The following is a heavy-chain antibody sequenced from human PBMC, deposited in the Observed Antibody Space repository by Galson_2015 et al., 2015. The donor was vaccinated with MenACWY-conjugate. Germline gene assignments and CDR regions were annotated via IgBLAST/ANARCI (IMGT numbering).Heavy chain of an antibody. V-gene: IGHV3-21*06. J-gene: IGHJ4*02. CDR3: VRDATISGRLIPQHFDH. CDR1: GFSFSSYT. D-gene: IGHD3-3*01. Sequence: SLRLSCAASGFSFSSYTMNWVRQAPGKGLEWVSSISSSGNCIFYADSVKGRFTISRDNARSSLYLQMNSLTAEDTAFYYCVRDATISGRLIPQHFDHWGQGALVTVSS. CDR2: ISSSGNCI.